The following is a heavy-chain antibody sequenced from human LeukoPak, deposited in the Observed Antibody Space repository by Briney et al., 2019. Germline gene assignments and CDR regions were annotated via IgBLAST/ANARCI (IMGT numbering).Heavy chain of an antibody. Sequence: GGSLRLSCVVSGFSVSNNYVSWVRQAPGKGLEWVSAISGSGGSTYYADSVKGRFTISRDNSKNTLYLQMNSLKTEDTAVYYCTRDRALFYDSSAFDYWGQGILVTVSS. V-gene: IGHV3-23*01. D-gene: IGHD3-22*01. J-gene: IGHJ4*02. CDR3: TRDRALFYDSSAFDY. CDR1: GFSVSNNY. CDR2: ISGSGGST.